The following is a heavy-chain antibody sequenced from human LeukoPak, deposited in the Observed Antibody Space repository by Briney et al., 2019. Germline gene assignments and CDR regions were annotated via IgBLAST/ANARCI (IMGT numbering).Heavy chain of an antibody. CDR1: GYTFTNSA. D-gene: IGHD3-3*01. Sequence: GASVKVSCKVSGYTFTNSAFSWVRQAPGQGLEWMGWISAYNGNTKYAQKVQGRVTMATDTSTSTVYMELRSLRSDDTAVYYCARDQYDTWSRRGNFDSWGQGTLVIVSS. CDR2: ISAYNGNT. V-gene: IGHV1-18*01. J-gene: IGHJ4*02. CDR3: ARDQYDTWSRRGNFDS.